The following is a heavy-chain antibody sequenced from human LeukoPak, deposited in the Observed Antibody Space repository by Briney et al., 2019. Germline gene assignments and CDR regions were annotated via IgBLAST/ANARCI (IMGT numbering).Heavy chain of an antibody. V-gene: IGHV1-69*05. J-gene: IGHJ4*02. CDR2: IIPIFGTA. CDR1: GYTFTSYG. CDR3: AREGAQVGYDSSSYYYRGFDY. D-gene: IGHD3-22*01. Sequence: SVKVSCKASGYTFTSYGISWVRQAPGQGLEWMGGIIPIFGTANYAQKFQGRVTMAMDTSTSTVYMELSSLRSEDTAVYYCAREGAQVGYDSSSYYYRGFDYWGQGTLVTVSS.